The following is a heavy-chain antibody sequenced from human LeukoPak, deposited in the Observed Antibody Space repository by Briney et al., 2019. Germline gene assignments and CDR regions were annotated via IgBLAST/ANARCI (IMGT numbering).Heavy chain of an antibody. D-gene: IGHD3-9*01. V-gene: IGHV3-23*01. J-gene: IGHJ4*02. CDR1: GFTFSYYA. CDR2: ITGSGGNT. CDR3: AKWGDSDVLTGYYVSDY. Sequence: GASLRLSCAASGFTFSYYAMSWVRQAPGKGLGWVSAITGSGGNTYYADSVKGRFTISRDNSKNTVFLKMNSLSAEATAVYYCAKWGDSDVLTGYYVSDYWGQGALVTVSS.